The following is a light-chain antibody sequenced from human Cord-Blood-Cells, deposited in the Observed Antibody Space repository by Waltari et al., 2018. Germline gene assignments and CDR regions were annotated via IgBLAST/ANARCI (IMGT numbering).Light chain of an antibody. CDR3: QAWDSSTVV. CDR2: QDS. CDR1: KLGDNY. V-gene: IGLV3-1*01. Sequence: SYELTQPPSVSVSPGQTASITRSGDKLGDNYACWYQQKPGQSPVLVIYQDSKRPSGIPGRFSGSNSGNTATLTISGTQAMDEADYYCQAWDSSTVVFGGGTKLTVL. J-gene: IGLJ2*01.